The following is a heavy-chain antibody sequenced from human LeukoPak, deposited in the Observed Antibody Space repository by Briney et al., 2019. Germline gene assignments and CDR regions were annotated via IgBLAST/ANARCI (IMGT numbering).Heavy chain of an antibody. CDR1: GYTFTSYY. CDR2: ISAYNGNT. D-gene: IGHD5-12*01. J-gene: IGHJ5*02. V-gene: IGHV1-18*04. Sequence: ASVKVSCKASGYTFTSYYMHWVRQAPGQGLEWMGWISAYNGNTNYAQKLQGRVTMTTDTSTSTAYMELRSLRSDDTAVYYCARDRGGYGNWFDPWGQGTLVTVSS. CDR3: ARDRGGYGNWFDP.